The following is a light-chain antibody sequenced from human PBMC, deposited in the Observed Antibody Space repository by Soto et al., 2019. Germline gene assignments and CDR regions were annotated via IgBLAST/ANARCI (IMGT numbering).Light chain of an antibody. Sequence: IQMTQSPSSLSASVGDRVTITCRASQDIAIYLAWYQQKPGEAPKLLIYAASSLQSGVPSRFSGSGSGTDFTLTISSLQPEDFATYYCQQSYSTLWTFGQGTKVDI. V-gene: IGKV1-39*01. CDR2: AAS. CDR3: QQSYSTLWT. J-gene: IGKJ1*01. CDR1: QDIAIY.